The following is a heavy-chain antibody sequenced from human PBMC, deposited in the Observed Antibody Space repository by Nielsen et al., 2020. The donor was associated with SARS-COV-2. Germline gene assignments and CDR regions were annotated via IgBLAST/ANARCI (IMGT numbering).Heavy chain of an antibody. CDR3: AKDDVVRGDAYDI. Sequence: SCAAPGFTLNIYAMAWVLRAPGRGLEWVSGTSASGASTYYADSVKGRFSISRDNSRNTLYLQMNSLRVEDTAIYFCAKDDVVRGDAYDIWGQGTVVTVSS. D-gene: IGHD3-10*01. V-gene: IGHV3-23*01. CDR2: TSASGAST. CDR1: GFTLNIYA. J-gene: IGHJ3*02.